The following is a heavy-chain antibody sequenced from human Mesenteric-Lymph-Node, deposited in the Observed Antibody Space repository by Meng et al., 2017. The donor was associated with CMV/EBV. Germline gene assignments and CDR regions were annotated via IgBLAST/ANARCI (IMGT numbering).Heavy chain of an antibody. CDR2: INPSGDLT. Sequence: ASVKVSCKASGYTFTGYYIYWVRQAPGQGLEWLGMINPSGDLTDYAQKFQGRVTITRDTSTSTVNMELSSLTSEDTAVYYCARREYMDYWGQGTLVTVSS. D-gene: IGHD2/OR15-2a*01. CDR1: GYTFTGYY. V-gene: IGHV1-46*01. CDR3: ARREYMDY. J-gene: IGHJ4*02.